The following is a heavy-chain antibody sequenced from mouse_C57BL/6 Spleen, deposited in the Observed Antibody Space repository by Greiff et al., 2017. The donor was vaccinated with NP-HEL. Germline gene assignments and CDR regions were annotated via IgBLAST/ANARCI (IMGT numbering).Heavy chain of an antibody. D-gene: IGHD2-1*01. CDR3: ARWDGNYRYFDV. CDR1: GYTFTSYW. V-gene: IGHV1-50*01. CDR2: IDPSDSYT. Sequence: VQLQQPGAELVKPGASVKLSCKASGYTFTSYWMQWVKQRPGQGLEWIGEIDPSDSYTNYNQKFKGKATLTLDTSSSTAYMQLSSLTSEDSAVYYCARWDGNYRYFDVWGTGTTVTVSS. J-gene: IGHJ1*03.